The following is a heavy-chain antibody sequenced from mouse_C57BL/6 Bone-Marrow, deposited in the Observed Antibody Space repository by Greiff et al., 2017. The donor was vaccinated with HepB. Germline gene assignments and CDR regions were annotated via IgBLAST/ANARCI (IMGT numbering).Heavy chain of an antibody. CDR3: ARSGDYDVLDY. J-gene: IGHJ2*01. CDR2: INPGSGGT. Sequence: QVQLQQSGAELVRPGTSVKVSCKASGYAFTNYLIEWVKQRPGQGLEWIGVINPGSGGTNYNEKFKGKATLTADKSSSTAYMQLSSLTSEDSAFYFCARSGDYDVLDYWGQGTTLTVSS. D-gene: IGHD2-4*01. CDR1: GYAFTNYL. V-gene: IGHV1-54*01.